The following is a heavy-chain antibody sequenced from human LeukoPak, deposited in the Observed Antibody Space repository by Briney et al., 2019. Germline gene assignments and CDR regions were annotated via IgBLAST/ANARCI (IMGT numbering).Heavy chain of an antibody. CDR1: GFTFSNYW. D-gene: IGHD2-2*01. CDR2: IDQDGSVK. V-gene: IGHV3-7*01. CDR3: ARNPAKVIPAVY. Sequence: GGSLRLSCAASGFTFSNYWMSWVRQAPGKGLEWVANIDQDGSVKYYLDSVKGRFTISRDNAKNSLSLQMNNLRAEDTAVYYCARNPAKVIPAVYWGQGTLVTVSS. J-gene: IGHJ4*02.